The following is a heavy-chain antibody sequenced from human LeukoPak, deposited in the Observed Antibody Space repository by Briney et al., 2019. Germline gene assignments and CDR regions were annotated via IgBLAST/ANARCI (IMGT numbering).Heavy chain of an antibody. CDR2: IYSGGKT. J-gene: IGHJ6*02. D-gene: IGHD2-15*01. Sequence: GGSLRLSCAASGFTVSNNYMSWLRQAPGKGLEWVSLIYSGGKTYYADSVKGRFIISRDNSKNTLYLQVNSLRAEDTAVYYCAREYCSDGTCYYYYGMDVWGHGTTVTVSS. V-gene: IGHV3-53*01. CDR3: AREYCSDGTCYYYYGMDV. CDR1: GFTVSNNY.